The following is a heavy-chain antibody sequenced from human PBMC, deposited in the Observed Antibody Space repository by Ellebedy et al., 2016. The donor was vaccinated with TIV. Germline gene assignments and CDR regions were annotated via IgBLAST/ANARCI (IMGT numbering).Heavy chain of an antibody. J-gene: IGHJ4*02. Sequence: GESLKISXAASGFTFSSYGMHWVRQAPGKGLEWVAVISYDGSNKYYADSVKGRFTISRDNSKNTLYLQMNSLRAEDTAVYYCAREGEASGDPYYFDYWGQGTLVTVSS. CDR3: AREGEASGDPYYFDY. V-gene: IGHV3-30*03. CDR1: GFTFSSYG. CDR2: ISYDGSNK. D-gene: IGHD2-21*02.